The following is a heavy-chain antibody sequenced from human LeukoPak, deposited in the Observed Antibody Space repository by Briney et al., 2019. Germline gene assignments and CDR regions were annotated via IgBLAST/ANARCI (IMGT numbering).Heavy chain of an antibody. CDR2: IYYSGST. J-gene: IGHJ4*02. CDR1: GGSISSCGYY. D-gene: IGHD6-13*01. Sequence: PSETLSLTCTVSGGSISSCGYYWSRIRQHPGKGLEWIGNIYYSGSTYYNPSLKSRVTISVDTSKNQFSLKLSSVTAADTAVYYCASHSSSWYKYWGQGTLVTVSS. V-gene: IGHV4-31*03. CDR3: ASHSSSWYKY.